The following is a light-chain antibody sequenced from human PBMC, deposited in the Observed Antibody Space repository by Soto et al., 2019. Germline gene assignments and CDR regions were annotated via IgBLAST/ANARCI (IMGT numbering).Light chain of an antibody. V-gene: IGKV1-9*01. CDR3: QQLNSYPLT. CDR2: AAS. CDR1: RGLCTD. J-gene: IGKJ4*01. Sequence: EIRMTQSASCLSASVGDRVTIXCRASRGLCTDLAWYQQKPGKAPKLLISAASTLQSGGPSRFSGSGSATDFTPTISSLQPEDFATYYGQQLNSYPLTFGGGTKVDIK.